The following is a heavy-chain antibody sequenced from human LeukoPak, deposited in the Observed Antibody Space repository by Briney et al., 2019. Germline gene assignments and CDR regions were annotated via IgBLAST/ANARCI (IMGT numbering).Heavy chain of an antibody. CDR1: GFTFTNYA. V-gene: IGHV3-23*01. CDR2: IGASGADT. D-gene: IGHD2-2*01. J-gene: IGHJ5*02. Sequence: GGSLRLSCAASGFTFTNYAMTWVRQAPGKGLEWVSVIGASGADTYYSDSVKGRFTVTRDNSQNTLFLHMSSLRAEDTAVYYCAKDRGYQLPPTGWFDPWGQGTLVTVSS. CDR3: AKDRGYQLPPTGWFDP.